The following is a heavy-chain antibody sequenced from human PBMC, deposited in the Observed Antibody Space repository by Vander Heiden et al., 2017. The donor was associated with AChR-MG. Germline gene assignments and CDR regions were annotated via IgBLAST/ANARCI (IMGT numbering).Heavy chain of an antibody. CDR1: VGSFSGYY. CDR2: INHSGST. Sequence: QVQLQQWGAGLVKPSETLSLTCAVYVGSFSGYYWSWIRQPPGKGLEWIGEINHSGSTNYNPSLKRRVTISVDTSKNQFSLKLRSVTAAETAVYYCARGEVIAAAEGLSYWFDPWGQGTLVTVSS. J-gene: IGHJ5*02. CDR3: ARGEVIAAAEGLSYWFDP. V-gene: IGHV4-34*01. D-gene: IGHD6-13*01.